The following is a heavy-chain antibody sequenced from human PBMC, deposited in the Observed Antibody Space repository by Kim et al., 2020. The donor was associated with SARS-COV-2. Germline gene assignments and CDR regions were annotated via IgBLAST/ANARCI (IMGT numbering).Heavy chain of an antibody. D-gene: IGHD1-1*01. V-gene: IGHV3-30-3*01. CDR1: GFTFSSYA. CDR2: ISYDGSNK. Sequence: GGSLRLSCAASGFTFSSYAMHWVRQAPGKGLEWVAVISYDGSNKYYADSVKGRFTISRDNSKNTLYLQMNSLRAEDTAVYYCASCRGYGDAFDIWGQGTMVTVSS. CDR3: ASCRGYGDAFDI. J-gene: IGHJ3*02.